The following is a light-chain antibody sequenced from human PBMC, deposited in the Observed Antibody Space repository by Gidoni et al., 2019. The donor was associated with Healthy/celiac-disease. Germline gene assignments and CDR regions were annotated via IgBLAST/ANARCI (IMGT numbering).Light chain of an antibody. J-gene: IGKJ1*01. CDR2: KAS. CDR3: QQYNSYPWT. CDR1: QSISSG. Sequence: DIQMTQPPPTLSASVGDRVTITCRASQSISSGLAWYQQKPGKAPKLLIYKASSLESGVPSRFSGSGSGTEFTLTISSLQPDDFATYYCQQYNSYPWTFGQGTKVEIK. V-gene: IGKV1-5*03.